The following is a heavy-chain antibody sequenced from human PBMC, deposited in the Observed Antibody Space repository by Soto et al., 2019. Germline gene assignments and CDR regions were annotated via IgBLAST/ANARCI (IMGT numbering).Heavy chain of an antibody. CDR1: GSSISSGDYY. CDR2: IYYSGST. J-gene: IGHJ6*02. CDR3: ARVVHQGYYGMDV. D-gene: IGHD1-1*01. V-gene: IGHV4-30-4*01. Sequence: LSRTCTVSGSSISSGDYYWSWIRQPPGKGLEWIGYIYYSGSTYYNPSLKSRVTISVDTSKNQFSLKLSSVTAADTAVYYCARVVHQGYYGMDVWGQGTTVTVSS.